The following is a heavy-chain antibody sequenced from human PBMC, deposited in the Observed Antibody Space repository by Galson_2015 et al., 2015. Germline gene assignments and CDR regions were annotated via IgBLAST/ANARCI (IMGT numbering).Heavy chain of an antibody. CDR3: ARGFSSLDC. J-gene: IGHJ4*02. D-gene: IGHD5-18*01. Sequence: SLRLSCAASGFTFSNYEINWVRQAPGKGLEWVSYITSSGRTIYYADSVKDRFIISRDNAKNSVYLQMNSLRAEDTAVYDCARGFSSLDCWGQGTLVTVSS. CDR2: ITSSGRTI. V-gene: IGHV3-48*03. CDR1: GFTFSNYE.